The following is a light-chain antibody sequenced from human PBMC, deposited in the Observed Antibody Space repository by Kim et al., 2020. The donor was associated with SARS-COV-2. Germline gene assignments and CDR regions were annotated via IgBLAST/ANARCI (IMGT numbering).Light chain of an antibody. V-gene: IGLV3-21*04. CDR1: NIGSKS. CDR2: YDS. CDR3: QVWDSSSDHVV. J-gene: IGLJ2*01. Sequence: SYELTQPPSVSVAPGKTARIICGGNNIGSKSVHWYQQKPGQAPVLVIYYDSDRPSGIPEQFSGSNSGNTATLTISRVEAGDEADYYCQVWDSSSDHVVFGGGTQLTVL.